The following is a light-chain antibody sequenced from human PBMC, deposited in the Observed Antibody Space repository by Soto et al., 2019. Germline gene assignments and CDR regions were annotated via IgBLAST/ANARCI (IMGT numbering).Light chain of an antibody. CDR3: LQDINYPWT. V-gene: IGKV1-6*01. CDR1: QDISSD. CDR2: GAS. J-gene: IGKJ1*01. Sequence: IQMTQSPSSLSASVGDRVTIACRASQDISSDLGWYQQKPGKPPKVLIYGASNLQSGVPPRFSGSGSGTDFTLAISSLQPEDSATYYCLQDINYPWTFGQGTKVEIK.